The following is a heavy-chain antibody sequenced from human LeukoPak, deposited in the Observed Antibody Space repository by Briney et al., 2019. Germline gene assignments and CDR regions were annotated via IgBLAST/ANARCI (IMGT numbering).Heavy chain of an antibody. D-gene: IGHD4-23*01. Sequence: SETLSLTCTVSGGSISSYYWRWIRQPAGKGLEWIGRVYTSGSPNYNPSLESRVTMSVDTSKNQFSLNLSSVTAADTAVYYCARGGYGASSGFDYWGQGTLVTVSS. J-gene: IGHJ4*02. CDR3: ARGGYGASSGFDY. CDR2: VYTSGSP. CDR1: GGSISSYY. V-gene: IGHV4-4*07.